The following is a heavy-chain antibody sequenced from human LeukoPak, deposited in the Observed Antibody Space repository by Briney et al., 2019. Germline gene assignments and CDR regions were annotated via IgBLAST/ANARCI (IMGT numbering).Heavy chain of an antibody. V-gene: IGHV3-30*04. CDR1: GFTFSSYA. Sequence: PGRSLRLSCAASGFTFSSYAMHWVRQAPGKGLKWVAVISYDGSNKYYADSVKGRFTISRDNSKNTLYLQMNSLRAEDTAVYYCAREVDCGDYLFDYWGQGTLVTVSS. CDR2: ISYDGSNK. J-gene: IGHJ4*02. CDR3: AREVDCGDYLFDY. D-gene: IGHD4-17*01.